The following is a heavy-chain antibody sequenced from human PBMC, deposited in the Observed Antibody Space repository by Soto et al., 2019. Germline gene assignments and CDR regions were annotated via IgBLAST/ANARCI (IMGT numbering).Heavy chain of an antibody. CDR1: GYSFTSYG. J-gene: IGHJ4*02. CDR2: INAGNGYT. CDR3: ARDGALAGKINLDY. V-gene: IGHV1-3*01. D-gene: IGHD6-19*01. Sequence: GASVKVSCEVSGYSFTSYGIHWVRQAPGQSLEGMGWINAGNGYTKYSPKFQGRVTITRDTSASTAYMELSSLRSEDTAVYYCARDGALAGKINLDYWGQGTLVPV.